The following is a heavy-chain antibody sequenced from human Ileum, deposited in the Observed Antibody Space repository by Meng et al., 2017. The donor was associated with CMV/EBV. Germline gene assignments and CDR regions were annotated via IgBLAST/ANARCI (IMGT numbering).Heavy chain of an antibody. V-gene: IGHV3-21*01. Sequence: GESLKISCAGSGFTFSSYSMNWVRQAPGKGLEWVSSISSRSGYIYYADSLKGRFTISRDNAKNSLYLQMNSLRAEDTAVYFCARSWGNSWYINSWGQGTLVTVSS. CDR3: ARSWGNSWYINS. CDR1: GFTFSSYS. J-gene: IGHJ4*02. D-gene: IGHD6-13*01. CDR2: ISSRSGYI.